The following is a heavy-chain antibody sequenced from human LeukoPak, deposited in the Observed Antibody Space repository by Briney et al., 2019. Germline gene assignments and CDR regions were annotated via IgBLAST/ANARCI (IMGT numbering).Heavy chain of an antibody. CDR2: IYYSGST. D-gene: IGHD5-18*01. V-gene: IGHV4-59*01. Sequence: SETLSLTCTDSGGSISSYYWRWIRQPPGKELEWIGYIYYSGSTNYNPSLKSRVTISADTSKNQFSLKVSSVTAADTGVYYCARAGYSYGSIVFDYWGQGTLVTVSS. CDR1: GGSISSYY. CDR3: ARAGYSYGSIVFDY. J-gene: IGHJ4*02.